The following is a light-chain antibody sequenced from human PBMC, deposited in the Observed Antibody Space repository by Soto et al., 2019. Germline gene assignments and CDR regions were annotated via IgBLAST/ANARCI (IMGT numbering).Light chain of an antibody. V-gene: IGLV4-69*01. Sequence: QLVLTQSPSASASLGASVKLTCTLISGHSSYAIAWHQQQPEKGPRYLMKLNSDGSHSKGDGIPDRFSGSSSGAERYLIISSLQSEDEADYYCQTWGTGIHVFGTGTQLTVL. CDR2: LNSDGSH. CDR3: QTWGTGIHV. CDR1: SGHSSYA. J-gene: IGLJ1*01.